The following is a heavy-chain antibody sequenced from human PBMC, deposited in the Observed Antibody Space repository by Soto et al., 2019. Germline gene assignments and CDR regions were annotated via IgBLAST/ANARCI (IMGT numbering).Heavy chain of an antibody. Sequence: ASVKVSCKASGYTFTGYYIHWVRQAPGQGLEWMGWINPNSGGTNYAQKFQGWVTMTRDTSISTAYMELSRLRSDDTAVYYCARVAESGPYHYDGQYVWSQGTTDIISS. CDR3: ARVAESGPYHYDGQYV. CDR1: GYTFTGYY. J-gene: IGHJ6*02. CDR2: INPNSGGT. V-gene: IGHV1-2*04.